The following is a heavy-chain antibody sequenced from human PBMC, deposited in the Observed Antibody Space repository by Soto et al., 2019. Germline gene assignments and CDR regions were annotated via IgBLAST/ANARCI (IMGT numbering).Heavy chain of an antibody. V-gene: IGHV3-30-3*01. D-gene: IGHD1-26*01. J-gene: IGHJ6*02. CDR1: GFTFSSYA. CDR2: ISYDGSNK. CDR3: ARAAGVGQYYYYGMDV. Sequence: HPGGSLRLSCAASGFTFSSYAMHWVRQAPGKGLEWVAVISYDGSNKYYADSVKGRFTISRDNSKNTLYLQMNSLRAEDTAVYYCARAAGVGQYYYYGMDVWGQGTTVTVSS.